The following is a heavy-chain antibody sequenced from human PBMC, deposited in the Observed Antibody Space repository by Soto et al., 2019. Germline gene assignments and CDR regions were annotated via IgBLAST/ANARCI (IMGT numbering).Heavy chain of an antibody. V-gene: IGHV4-39*01. J-gene: IGHJ6*02. CDR3: ARQVPAATRGLYYYYGMDV. CDR1: GGSISSSSYY. CDR2: IYYSGST. D-gene: IGHD2-2*01. Sequence: QLQLQESGPGLVKPSETLSLTCTVSGGSISSSSYYWGWIRQPPGKGLEWIGSIYYSGSTYYNPSLKSPVTIAVDTSKNQFSLKLSSVTAADTAVYYCARQVPAATRGLYYYYGMDVWGQGTTVTVSS.